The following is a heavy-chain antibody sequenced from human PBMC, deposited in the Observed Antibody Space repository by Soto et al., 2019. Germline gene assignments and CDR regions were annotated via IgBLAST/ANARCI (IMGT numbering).Heavy chain of an antibody. CDR3: ARVFPPRGYFDWLPNDAFDI. CDR2: ISSSSSYI. D-gene: IGHD3-9*01. Sequence: LRLSCAASGFTFSSYSMNWVRQAPGKGLEWVSSISSSSSYIYYADSVKGRFTISRDNAKNSLYLQMNSLRAEDTAVYYCARVFPPRGYFDWLPNDAFDIWGQGTMVTVSS. CDR1: GFTFSSYS. J-gene: IGHJ3*02. V-gene: IGHV3-21*01.